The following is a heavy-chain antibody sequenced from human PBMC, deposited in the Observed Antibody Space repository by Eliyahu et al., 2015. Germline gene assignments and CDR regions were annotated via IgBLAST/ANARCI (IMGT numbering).Heavy chain of an antibody. J-gene: IGHJ4*02. Sequence: TISRDNSKNTLYLQMNSLRAEDTAVYYCANPSYRQLFDWGQGTLVTVSS. V-gene: IGHV3-23*01. CDR3: ANPSYRQLFD. D-gene: IGHD1-1*01.